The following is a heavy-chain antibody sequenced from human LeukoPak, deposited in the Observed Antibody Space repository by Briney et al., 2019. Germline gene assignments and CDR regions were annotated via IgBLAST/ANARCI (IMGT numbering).Heavy chain of an antibody. CDR2: ISSSSSYI. Sequence: PGGSLRLSCAASGFTFSSYSMNWVRQAPGKGLEWVSSISSSSSYIYYADSVKGRFTISRDNAKNSLYLQMNSLRAEDTAVYYCAREDFDDLTGLSGDAFDFWGQGTMVTVSS. CDR3: AREDFDDLTGLSGDAFDF. CDR1: GFTFSSYS. J-gene: IGHJ3*01. V-gene: IGHV3-21*01. D-gene: IGHD3-9*01.